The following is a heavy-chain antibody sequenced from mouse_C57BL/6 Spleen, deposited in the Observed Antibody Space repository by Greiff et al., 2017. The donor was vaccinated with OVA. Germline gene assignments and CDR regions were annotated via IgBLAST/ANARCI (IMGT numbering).Heavy chain of an antibody. J-gene: IGHJ1*03. CDR3: ARCYGKYWYFDV. V-gene: IGHV1-80*01. Sequence: VKLMESGAELVKPGASVKISCKASGYAFSSYWMNWVKQRPGKGLEGIGQIYPGDGDTKYNGKFKGKATLTADKSSSTAYMQLSSLTSEGSAVYFCARCYGKYWYFDVWGTGTTVTVSS. D-gene: IGHD1-1*01. CDR1: GYAFSSYW. CDR2: IYPGDGDT.